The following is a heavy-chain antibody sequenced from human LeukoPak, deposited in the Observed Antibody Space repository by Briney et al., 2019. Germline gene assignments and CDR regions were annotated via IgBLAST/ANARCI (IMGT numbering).Heavy chain of an antibody. J-gene: IGHJ5*02. Sequence: SETLSLTCTVSGGSISSSSYYWGWIRQSPGKGLEWIGEINHSGSTRYNPSLTGRVTISVDTSKNQFSLKLSSVTAADTAVYYCARGVDDAADGADCFDPWGQGTLVTVSS. CDR3: ARGVDDAADGADCFDP. CDR2: INHSGST. CDR1: GGSISSSSYY. V-gene: IGHV4-39*07. D-gene: IGHD3-16*01.